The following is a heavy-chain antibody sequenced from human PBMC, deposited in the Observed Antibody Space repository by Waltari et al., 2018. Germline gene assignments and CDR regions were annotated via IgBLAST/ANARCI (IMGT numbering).Heavy chain of an antibody. CDR3: AKDRCSSTSCYLIDY. CDR2: IRYDGSNK. Sequence: QVQLVESGGGVVQPGGSLRLSCAASGFTFSSYGMHWVRQAPGKGLEWVAFIRYDGSNKYYADSVKGRFTISRDNSKNTLYLQMNSLRAEDTAVYYCAKDRCSSTSCYLIDYWGQGTLVTVSS. CDR1: GFTFSSYG. J-gene: IGHJ4*02. D-gene: IGHD2-2*01. V-gene: IGHV3-30*02.